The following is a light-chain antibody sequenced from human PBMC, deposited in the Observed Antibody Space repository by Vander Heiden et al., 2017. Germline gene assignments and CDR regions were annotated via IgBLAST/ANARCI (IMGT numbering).Light chain of an antibody. CDR3: QQYDSTPWT. Sequence: DILMTQAPDSLAVSLGERATINCKSSQSVLYSSNNKNYLAWYQQKPGQPPKLLIYWASTRESGVPDRFSGRGSGTDFTLTISSLQAEDVAVYYCQQYDSTPWTFGQGTKVEIK. J-gene: IGKJ1*01. V-gene: IGKV4-1*01. CDR1: QSVLYSSNNKNY. CDR2: WAS.